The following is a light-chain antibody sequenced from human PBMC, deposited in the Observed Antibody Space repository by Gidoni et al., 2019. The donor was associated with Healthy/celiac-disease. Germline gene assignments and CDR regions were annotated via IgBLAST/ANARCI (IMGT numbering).Light chain of an antibody. V-gene: IGKV3-11*01. Sequence: EIMLPQSPATLSLSPGERATLSCRASQSVSSYLAWYQQKPGQAPRLLIYDASNRATGIPARFSGSGSGTDFTLTISSLEPEDFAGYYCQQRSNWPLTFGGGTKVEIK. J-gene: IGKJ4*01. CDR2: DAS. CDR1: QSVSSY. CDR3: QQRSNWPLT.